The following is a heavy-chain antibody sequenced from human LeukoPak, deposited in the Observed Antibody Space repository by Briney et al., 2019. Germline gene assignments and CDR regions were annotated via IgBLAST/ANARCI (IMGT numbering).Heavy chain of an antibody. CDR2: IWYDGSNK. J-gene: IGHJ3*02. V-gene: IGHV3-33*01. D-gene: IGHD3-22*01. CDR1: GFTFSRYG. Sequence: PGGSLRLSCAASGFTFSRYGMHWVRQAPGKGLEWVAVIWYDGSNKYYAESVKGRFTISRDNSKNTLHLQMNRLRAEDTAVYYCARDPPMYYYDEPGSRDAFDIWGQGTMVTVSS. CDR3: ARDPPMYYYDEPGSRDAFDI.